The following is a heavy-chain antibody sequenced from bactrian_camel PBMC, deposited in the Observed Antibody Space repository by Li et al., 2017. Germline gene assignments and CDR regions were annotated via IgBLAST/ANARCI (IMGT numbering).Heavy chain of an antibody. Sequence: DVQLVESGGGSVQTGESLRLSCKANGYTRTMYCMGWFRQTPGKEREAVAATYRGSTYYADSVKGRFTISTDSAEMTLYLQMDSLKPEDTAMYYCATLMVEGSCAVVTAMDDWGKAPRSPSP. V-gene: IGHV3S67*01. J-gene: IGHJ7*01. D-gene: IGHD6*01. CDR2: TYRGST. CDR1: GYTRTMYC.